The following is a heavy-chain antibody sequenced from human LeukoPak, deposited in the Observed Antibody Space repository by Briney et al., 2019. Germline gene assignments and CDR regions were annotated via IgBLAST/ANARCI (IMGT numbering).Heavy chain of an antibody. J-gene: IGHJ5*02. CDR2: INPNSGGT. CDR1: GYTFTGYY. Sequence: ASVKVSCKASGYTFTGYYMHWVRQAPGQGLEWMGWINPNSGGTNYAQKFQGRVTMTRDTSISTAYMELSRLRSDDTAVYYCARGRCSGGSCYPGPVWFDPWGQGTLVTVSS. D-gene: IGHD2-15*01. CDR3: ARGRCSGGSCYPGPVWFDP. V-gene: IGHV1-2*02.